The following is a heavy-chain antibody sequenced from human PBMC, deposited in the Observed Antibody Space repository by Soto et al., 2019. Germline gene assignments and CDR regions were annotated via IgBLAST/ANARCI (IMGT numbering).Heavy chain of an antibody. CDR2: ISADNGNT. CDR1: GYTFTNYG. Sequence: QVQLVQSGAEVKKPGASVKVSCKASGYTFTNYGIRWVRQAPGQGLEWMGWISADNGNTKNAQQPQGRSTMTTDTSTRTAYIELMSLRSYDTAVYYCATDLAACNCDYWGQGTLVTVSS. D-gene: IGHD2-15*01. J-gene: IGHJ4*02. V-gene: IGHV1-18*01. CDR3: ATDLAACNCDY.